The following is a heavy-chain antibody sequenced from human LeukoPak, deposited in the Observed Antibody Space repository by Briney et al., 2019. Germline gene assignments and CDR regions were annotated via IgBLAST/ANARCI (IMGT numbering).Heavy chain of an antibody. J-gene: IGHJ4*02. V-gene: IGHV1-2*02. Sequence: GASVKVSCKAPGYTFSGYYMHWVRQAPGQGLEWMGWISANNGGTIYAQKFQGRVTMTRDTSISTAYMELSRLRSDDTAVYYCARAHSAYSYDYWGQGTLVLVSS. D-gene: IGHD3-22*01. CDR3: ARAHSAYSYDY. CDR1: GYTFSGYY. CDR2: ISANNGGT.